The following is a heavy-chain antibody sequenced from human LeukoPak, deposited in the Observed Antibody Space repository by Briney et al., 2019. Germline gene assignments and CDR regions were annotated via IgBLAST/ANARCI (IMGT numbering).Heavy chain of an antibody. J-gene: IGHJ3*02. D-gene: IGHD5-24*01. CDR2: IYYSGSS. Sequence: SETLSLTCTVSGGSISSYYWSWIRQPPGKGLEWIGYIYYSGSSNYNTSLKSRVTISVDTYKNQFSLKLNSVTAADTAVYYCARGLLDGYTHPAAFDIWGQGTMVTVSS. V-gene: IGHV4-59*01. CDR1: GGSISSYY. CDR3: ARGLLDGYTHPAAFDI.